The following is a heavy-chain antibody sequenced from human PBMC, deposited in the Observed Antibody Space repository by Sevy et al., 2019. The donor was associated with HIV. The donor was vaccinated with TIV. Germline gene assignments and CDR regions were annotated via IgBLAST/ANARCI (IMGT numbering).Heavy chain of an antibody. J-gene: IGHJ4*02. CDR1: GASISSSGYY. V-gene: IGHV4-39*01. Sequence: SETLSLTCTVSGASISSSGYYWGWIRQPPGKGLEWIASIRYSGSTFYNPSLKSRVTISADTSKNQFSLKLSSVTAADTSIYYCAGPKLTYCSGWHYLDYWGQGTVVTVSS. CDR2: IRYSGST. CDR3: AGPKLTYCSGWHYLDY. D-gene: IGHD6-19*01.